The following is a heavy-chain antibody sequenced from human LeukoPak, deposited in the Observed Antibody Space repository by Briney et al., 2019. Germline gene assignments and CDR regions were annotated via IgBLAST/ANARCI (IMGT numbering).Heavy chain of an antibody. CDR2: ISSNGGST. J-gene: IGHJ4*02. D-gene: IGHD3-22*01. CDR1: GFTFSSYA. CDR3: ARGGPYYYDSSGYHSPFDY. V-gene: IGHV3-64*01. Sequence: PGGSLRLPCAASGFTFSSYAMHWVRQAPGKGLEYVSAISSNGGSTYYANSVKGRFTISRDNSKNTLYLQMGSLRAEDMAVYYCARGGPYYYDSSGYHSPFDYWGQGTLVTVSS.